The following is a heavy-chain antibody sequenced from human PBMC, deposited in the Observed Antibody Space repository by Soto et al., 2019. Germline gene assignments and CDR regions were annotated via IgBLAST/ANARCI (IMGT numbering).Heavy chain of an antibody. D-gene: IGHD2-15*01. V-gene: IGHV1-69*10. CDR2: FVPKLGST. Sequence: SVKVSCKASGGGNLRDYRTTWVRRAPGQGLEWMGGFVPKLGSTNYAQKFQGRVTITEDTSTDTAYMELRRLRSDDTAVYYCARDEVGYCSGGSCRLMGFQHWGQGTLVTVSS. J-gene: IGHJ1*01. CDR1: GGGNLRDYR. CDR3: ARDEVGYCSGGSCRLMGFQH.